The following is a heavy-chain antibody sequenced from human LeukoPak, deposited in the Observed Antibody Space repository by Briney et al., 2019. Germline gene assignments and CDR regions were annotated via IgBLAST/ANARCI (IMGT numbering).Heavy chain of an antibody. CDR1: GGSISSYY. CDR2: IYYSGST. J-gene: IGHJ4*02. CDR3: ARDARNIAAAGTICYVDY. D-gene: IGHD6-13*01. V-gene: IGHV4-59*01. Sequence: SETLSLTCTVSGGSISSYYWSWIRQPPGKGLEWIGYIYYSGSTNYNPSLKSRVTISVDTSKNQFSLKLSSVTAADTAVYYCARDARNIAAAGTICYVDYWGPGTLVTVSS.